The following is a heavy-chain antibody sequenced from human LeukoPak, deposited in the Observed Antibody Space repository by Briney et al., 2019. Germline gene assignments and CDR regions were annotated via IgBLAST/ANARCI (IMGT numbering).Heavy chain of an antibody. CDR2: ISYDGSNK. CDR1: GFTFNYYG. Sequence: PGGSLRLSCAASGFTFNYYGMHWVRQAPGKGLEWVAVISYDGSNKYYADSVQGRFTISRDNSKSTLCLQMNSLRAEDTAVYYCAKQLGYCSDGSCYFPYWGQGTLVTVSS. CDR3: AKQLGYCSDGSCYFPY. V-gene: IGHV3-30-3*02. J-gene: IGHJ4*02. D-gene: IGHD2-15*01.